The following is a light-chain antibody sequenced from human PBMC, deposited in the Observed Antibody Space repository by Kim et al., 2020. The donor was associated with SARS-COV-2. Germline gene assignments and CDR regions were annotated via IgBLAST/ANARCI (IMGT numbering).Light chain of an antibody. CDR3: QSYDDTNVV. CDR2: EDK. Sequence: NFMLTQPHSVSESPGKTVTISCTGSSGSIASKYVQWYQQRPGSAPTTVIYEDKHRPSGVPDRFSGSIDRSSNSASLTISGLKTEDEADYYCQSYDDTNVVFGGGTQLTVL. J-gene: IGLJ3*02. CDR1: SGSIASKY. V-gene: IGLV6-57*02.